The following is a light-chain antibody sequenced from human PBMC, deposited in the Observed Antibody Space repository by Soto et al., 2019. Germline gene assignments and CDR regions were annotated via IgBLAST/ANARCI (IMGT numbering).Light chain of an antibody. CDR3: SAWDDSLNALL. J-gene: IGLJ2*01. V-gene: IGLV1-44*01. Sequence: QSVLTQPPSASGTPGQRVTISCSGSSSNIGSNTVNWYQQLPGTAPKLLIYSNNQRPSGVPDRFSGSKSGTSASLAISGLQSEDEADDYCSAWDDSLNALLFGGGTKLTVL. CDR1: SSNIGSNT. CDR2: SNN.